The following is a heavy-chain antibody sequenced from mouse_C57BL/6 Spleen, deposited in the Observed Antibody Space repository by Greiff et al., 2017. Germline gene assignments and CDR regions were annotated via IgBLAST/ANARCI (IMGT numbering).Heavy chain of an antibody. CDR2: INPNYGTT. V-gene: IGHV1-39*01. D-gene: IGHD2-2*01. Sequence: VQLQQSGPELVKPGASVKISCKASGYSFTDYNMNWVKQSNGKSLEWIGVINPNYGTTSYNQKFKGNATLTVDQSSSTAYMQLNSLTSEDSAVYYCARSGTMVTTRAMDYWGQGTSVTVSS. J-gene: IGHJ4*01. CDR1: GYSFTDYN. CDR3: ARSGTMVTTRAMDY.